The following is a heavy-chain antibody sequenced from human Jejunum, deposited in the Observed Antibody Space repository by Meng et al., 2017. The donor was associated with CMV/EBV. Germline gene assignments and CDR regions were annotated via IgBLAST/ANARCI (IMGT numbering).Heavy chain of an antibody. J-gene: IGHJ6*02. Sequence: ASGYTFTGNYMHWVRQAPGQGLEWMGWINPNSGGTNYAQKFQGRVTMTRDTSISTVYMELTRLRSDDTAMYYCARDVMSLYTMDVWGQGTTVTVSS. D-gene: IGHD2-2*02. CDR1: GYTFTGNY. CDR2: INPNSGGT. V-gene: IGHV1-2*02. CDR3: ARDVMSLYTMDV.